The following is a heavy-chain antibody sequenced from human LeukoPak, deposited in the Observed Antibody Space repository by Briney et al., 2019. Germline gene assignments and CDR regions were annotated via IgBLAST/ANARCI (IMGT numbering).Heavy chain of an antibody. J-gene: IGHJ4*02. CDR3: ASVTDSSSWYDY. V-gene: IGHV1-69*04. CDR1: GGTFRSYA. D-gene: IGHD6-13*01. CDR2: IIPILGIA. Sequence: ASVKVSCKASGGTFRSYAISWVRQAPGQGLKWMGRIIPILGIANYAQKFQGRVTITADKSTSTAYMELSSLRSEDTAVYYCASVTDSSSWYDYWGQGTLVTVSS.